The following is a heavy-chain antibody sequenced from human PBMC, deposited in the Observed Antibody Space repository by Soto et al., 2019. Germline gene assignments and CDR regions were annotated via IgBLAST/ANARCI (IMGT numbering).Heavy chain of an antibody. Sequence: QVRLVESGGGVVQPGRSLRLSCAASGFTFSTYGIHWVRQAPGKGLEWVAVISYDGSNKYYADSVKGRFVISRDNSKNTLYLQMNSLRAEDTAVYYCAKDLGGTGGCDYWGQGTLVTVSS. CDR2: ISYDGSNK. CDR3: AKDLGGTGGCDY. V-gene: IGHV3-30*18. D-gene: IGHD3-16*01. J-gene: IGHJ4*02. CDR1: GFTFSTYG.